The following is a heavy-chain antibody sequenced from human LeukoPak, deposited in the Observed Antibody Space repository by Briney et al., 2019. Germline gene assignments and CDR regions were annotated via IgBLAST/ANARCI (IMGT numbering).Heavy chain of an antibody. CDR2: ISYDGVKT. J-gene: IGHJ1*01. V-gene: IGHV3-30-3*01. D-gene: IGHD6-13*01. CDR1: GFTFSTYA. Sequence: PGGSLRLSCAASGFTFSTYAMHWVRQAPGMGLEWVAVISYDGVKTFYADSVRGRFTISRDNSKDTLYLQMNSLRAEDTAVYYCARGGYSGSRYVEYFQNWGLRGTLVTVSS. CDR3: ARGGYSGSRYVEYFQN.